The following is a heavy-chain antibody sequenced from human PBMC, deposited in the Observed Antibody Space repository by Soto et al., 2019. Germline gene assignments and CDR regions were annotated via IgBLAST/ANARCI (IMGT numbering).Heavy chain of an antibody. CDR1: GFTFSDYY. CDR3: ARRAGELRYFDWLSMPTYLYFDL. CDR2: ISSSSSYT. V-gene: IGHV3-11*06. J-gene: IGHJ2*01. Sequence: QVQLVESGGGLVKPGGSLRLSCAASGFTFSDYYMSWIRQAPGKGLEWVSYISSSSSYTTYADSVKGRFTISRDNATNSLYLQMNRLRAEHTAVYYCARRAGELRYFDWLSMPTYLYFDLWGRGTLVTVSS. D-gene: IGHD3-9*01.